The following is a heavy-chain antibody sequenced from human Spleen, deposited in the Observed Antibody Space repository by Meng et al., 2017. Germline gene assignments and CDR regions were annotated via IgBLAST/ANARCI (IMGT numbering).Heavy chain of an antibody. J-gene: IGHJ4*02. Sequence: QVQLRRGGAALFNSPVSLFPTFVFFGWSFSDYYWSWIRQPPGKGLEWIGEINHSGSTNYNPSLESRATISVDTSQNNLSLKLSSVTAADSAVYYCARGPTTMAHDFDYWGQGTLVTVSS. V-gene: IGHV4-34*01. CDR1: GWSFSDYY. CDR3: ARGPTTMAHDFDY. D-gene: IGHD4-11*01. CDR2: INHSGST.